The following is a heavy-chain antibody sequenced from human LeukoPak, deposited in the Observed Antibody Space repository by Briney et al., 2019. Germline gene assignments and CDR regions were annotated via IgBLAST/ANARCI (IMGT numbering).Heavy chain of an antibody. CDR3: GRDFRDSLDY. J-gene: IGHJ4*02. CDR1: GYTFTDYY. Sequence: ASVRVSCKASGYTFTDYYLHWVRQAPGHGLEWMGWINPDSGGTNFAQKFQGRVTMTRDTSISTAYMELRRLRSDDTAVYYCGRDFRDSLDYWGQGTLVTVSS. CDR2: INPDSGGT. V-gene: IGHV1-2*02.